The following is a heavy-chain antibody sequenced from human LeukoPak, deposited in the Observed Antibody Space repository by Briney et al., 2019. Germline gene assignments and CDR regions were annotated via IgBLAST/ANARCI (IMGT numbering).Heavy chain of an antibody. CDR3: ARHPTSSGYYYYFDY. CDR2: IYPGDSDT. Sequence: GGSLKISCKGSGYSFTSYWIAWVRQMPGKGLEWMWIIYPGDSDTRCSPSFQGQVTISADKSISTAYLQWSSLKASDTAMYYCARHPTSSGYYYYFDYWGQGTLVTVSS. V-gene: IGHV5-51*01. D-gene: IGHD3-22*01. J-gene: IGHJ4*02. CDR1: GYSFTSYW.